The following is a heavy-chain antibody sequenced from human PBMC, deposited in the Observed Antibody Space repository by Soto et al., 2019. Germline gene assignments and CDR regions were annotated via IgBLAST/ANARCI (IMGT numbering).Heavy chain of an antibody. J-gene: IGHJ3*02. CDR1: GGTFSSYT. CDR2: IIPILGIA. CDR3: ARDPSLGADAFDI. V-gene: IGHV1-69*08. Sequence: QVQLVQSGAEVKKPGSSVKVSCKASGGTFSSYTISWVRQAPGQGLEWMGRIIPILGIANYAQKFQGRVTITADKAASTAYMELSSWRSEDTAVYYCARDPSLGADAFDIWGQGTMVTVSS.